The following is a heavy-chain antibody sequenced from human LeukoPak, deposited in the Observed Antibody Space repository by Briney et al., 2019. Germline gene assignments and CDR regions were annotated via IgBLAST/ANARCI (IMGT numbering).Heavy chain of an antibody. CDR2: INPSGGST. Sequence: GASVKVSCKASGYTFTSYYMHWVRQAPGQGLEWMGIINPSGGSTSYAQKFQGRVTMTRDTSTSTVYMELSSLRSEGTAVYYCARVNVASYDFWSGYFPGSDWFDPWGQGTLVTVSS. V-gene: IGHV1-46*01. CDR3: ARVNVASYDFWSGYFPGSDWFDP. CDR1: GYTFTSYY. D-gene: IGHD3-3*01. J-gene: IGHJ5*02.